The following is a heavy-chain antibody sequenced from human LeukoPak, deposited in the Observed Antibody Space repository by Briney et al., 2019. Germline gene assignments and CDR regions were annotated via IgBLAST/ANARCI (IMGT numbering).Heavy chain of an antibody. CDR3: ARAAKYYGSGSSPLYAFDY. CDR1: GYTFTSYG. CDR2: ISAYNGNT. V-gene: IGHV1-18*01. D-gene: IGHD3-10*01. J-gene: IGHJ4*02. Sequence: ASVKVSCKASGYTFTSYGISWVRQAPGQGLEWMGWISAYNGNTNYAQKLQGRVTMTTDTSTSTAYMELRSLRSDDTAVYYCARAAKYYGSGSSPLYAFDYWGQGILVTVSS.